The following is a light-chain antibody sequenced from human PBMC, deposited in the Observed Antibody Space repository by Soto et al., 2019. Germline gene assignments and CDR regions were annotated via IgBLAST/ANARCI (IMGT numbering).Light chain of an antibody. Sequence: VLTQSPATLSLSPGERATLFCKASQSVGIYLGLFQQKHGQDPRDHIYDATNRAGGVPARFSGSGSGTELTLTICSLAAEDSAVYYCQQRGIWPPFTCGCGPKLEIK. J-gene: IGKJ4*01. CDR1: QSVGIY. CDR3: QQRGIWPPFT. CDR2: DAT. V-gene: IGKV3-11*01.